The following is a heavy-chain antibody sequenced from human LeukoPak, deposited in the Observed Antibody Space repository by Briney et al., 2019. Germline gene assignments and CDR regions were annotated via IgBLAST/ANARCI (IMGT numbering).Heavy chain of an antibody. J-gene: IGHJ6*04. V-gene: IGHV1-69*10. CDR1: GGTFSDYA. CDR2: FIPVLGTA. CDR3: AGIPVFGVVLHQEPV. Sequence: SVKVSCKASGGTFSDYALNWVRQAPGQGLEWMGVFIPVLGTANSTQNFQDRVSITADISTHTVYMELSSLKSEDTAVYFCAGIPVFGVVLHQEPVWGKGTTVTVSS. D-gene: IGHD2-8*01.